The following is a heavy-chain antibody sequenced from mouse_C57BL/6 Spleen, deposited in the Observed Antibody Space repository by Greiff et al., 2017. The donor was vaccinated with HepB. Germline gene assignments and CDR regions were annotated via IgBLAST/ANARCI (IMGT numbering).Heavy chain of an antibody. D-gene: IGHD1-1*01. V-gene: IGHV1-61*01. J-gene: IGHJ2*01. Sequence: VQLQQSGAELVRPGSSVKLSCKASGYTFTSYWTDWVKQRPGQGLEWIGNIYPSDSETHYNQKFKDKATLTVDKSSSTAYMQLSSLTSEDSAVYYCASSYYGSSYDFDYWGQGTTLTVSS. CDR3: ASSYYGSSYDFDY. CDR2: IYPSDSET. CDR1: GYTFTSYW.